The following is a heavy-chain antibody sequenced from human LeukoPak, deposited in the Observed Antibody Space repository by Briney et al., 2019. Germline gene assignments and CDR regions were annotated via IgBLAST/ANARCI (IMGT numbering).Heavy chain of an antibody. V-gene: IGHV4-39*01. D-gene: IGHD2-15*01. CDR2: IYYSEST. Sequence: SETLSLTCIVSGGSISSSSHYWGWIRQPPGKGLEWIGSIYYSESTYYSPSLKSRVTISVDTSKNQFSLKLRSVTAADTAVYHCARHWAYCSGGTCYSFDDWGQGTLVTVSS. J-gene: IGHJ4*02. CDR3: ARHWAYCSGGTCYSFDD. CDR1: GGSISSSSHY.